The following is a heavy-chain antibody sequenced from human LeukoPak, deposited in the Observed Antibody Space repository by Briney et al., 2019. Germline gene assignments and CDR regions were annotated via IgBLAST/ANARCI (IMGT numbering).Heavy chain of an antibody. CDR3: ARADLYYDFWSGYWFDP. V-gene: IGHV1-2*02. CDR1: GYTFTGYY. Sequence: VASVKVSCKASGYTFTGYYMHWVRQAPGQGLEWMGWINPNSGGTNYAQKFQGRVTMTRDTSISTSYMELSRLRSDDTAVYYCARADLYYDFWSGYWFDPWGQGTLVTVSS. J-gene: IGHJ5*02. D-gene: IGHD3-3*01. CDR2: INPNSGGT.